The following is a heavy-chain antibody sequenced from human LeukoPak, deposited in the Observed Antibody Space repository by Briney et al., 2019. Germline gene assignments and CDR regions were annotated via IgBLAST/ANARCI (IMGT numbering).Heavy chain of an antibody. J-gene: IGHJ4*02. D-gene: IGHD2-8*01. CDR1: GFTFSRYW. CDR3: ANGATSYSRCPLHIGEY. V-gene: IGHV3-74*01. CDR2: INSDGSST. Sequence: GGSLRLSCAASGFTFSRYWMHWVRQAPGKGLVWVSRINSDGSSTIYADSVKGRFTISRDNSKNTVYVQMTSLRSDDTAVYYCANGATSYSRCPLHIGEYWGQGTLVTVSS.